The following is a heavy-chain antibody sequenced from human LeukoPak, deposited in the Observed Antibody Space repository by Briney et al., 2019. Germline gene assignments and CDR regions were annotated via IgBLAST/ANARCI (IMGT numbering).Heavy chain of an antibody. CDR1: GFTFSGSA. CDR3: TSATIFGAFDI. V-gene: IGHV3-73*01. CDR2: IRSKANSYAT. J-gene: IGHJ3*02. Sequence: GSLKLSCAASGFTFSGSAMHWVRQASGKGLEWVGRIRSKANSYATAYAASVKGRFTISRDDSKNTAYLQMNSLKTEDTAVYYCTSATIFGAFDIWGQGTVVTVSS. D-gene: IGHD3-3*01.